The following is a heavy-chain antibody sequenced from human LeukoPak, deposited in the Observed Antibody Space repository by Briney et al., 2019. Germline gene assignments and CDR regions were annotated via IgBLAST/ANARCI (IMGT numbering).Heavy chain of an antibody. CDR1: GGSISSYY. J-gene: IGHJ5*02. CDR2: IYYSGST. CDR3: ARLSILWFGESTSYNWFDP. D-gene: IGHD3-10*01. Sequence: SETLSLTCTVSGGSISSYYWSWIRQPPGKGLEWIGSIYYSGSTYYNPSLKSRVTISVDTSKNQFSLKLSSVTAADTAVYYCARLSILWFGESTSYNWFDPWGQGTLVTVSS. V-gene: IGHV4-59*05.